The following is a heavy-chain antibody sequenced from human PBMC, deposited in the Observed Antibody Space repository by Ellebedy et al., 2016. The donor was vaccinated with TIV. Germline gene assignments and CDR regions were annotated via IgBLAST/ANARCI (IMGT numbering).Heavy chain of an antibody. V-gene: IGHV5-51*01. D-gene: IGHD2-21*02. J-gene: IGHJ4*02. CDR1: GYSFANYW. CDR3: ARGVTALDY. Sequence: GESLKISXKGSGYSFANYWIGWVRKMPGKGLEWTAVIYPGDSDTRYSPSFQGQVTISADKSLTAAYLQWNSLKTSDSAIYFCARGVTALDYWGQGTRVTVSS. CDR2: IYPGDSDT.